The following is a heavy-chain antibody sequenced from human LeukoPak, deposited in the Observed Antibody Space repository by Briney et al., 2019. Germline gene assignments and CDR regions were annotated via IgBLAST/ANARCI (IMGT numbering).Heavy chain of an antibody. CDR3: ARMGLPARGLGH. Sequence: ASVKVSCTASGYTFTGYYMHWVRQAPGQGLEWMGWINPNSGGTNYAQKFQGRVTVTRDTSISTVYMELSGLRSDDTAVYYCARMGLPARGLGHWGQGTLVTVSS. V-gene: IGHV1-2*02. CDR2: INPNSGGT. J-gene: IGHJ4*02. CDR1: GYTFTGYY. D-gene: IGHD5-12*01.